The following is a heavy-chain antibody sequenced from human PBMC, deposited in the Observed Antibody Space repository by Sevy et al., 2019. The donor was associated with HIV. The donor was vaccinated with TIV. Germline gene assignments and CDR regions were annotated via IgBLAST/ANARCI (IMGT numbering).Heavy chain of an antibody. Sequence: SETLSLTCAAYGGSFSGYYWSWIRQPPGKGLEWIGEINHSGSTNYNPSLKSRVTISVDTSKNQFSLKLSSVTAADTAVYYCARGAGVVAVAGKKYYYYYYMDVWGKGTTVTVSS. D-gene: IGHD6-19*01. CDR3: ARGAGVVAVAGKKYYYYYYMDV. CDR1: GGSFSGYY. J-gene: IGHJ6*03. V-gene: IGHV4-34*01. CDR2: INHSGST.